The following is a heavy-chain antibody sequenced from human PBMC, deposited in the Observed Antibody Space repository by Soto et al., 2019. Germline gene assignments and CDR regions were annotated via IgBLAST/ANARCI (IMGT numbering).Heavy chain of an antibody. CDR2: IIPIFGTA. D-gene: IGHD3-22*01. CDR3: ARAQGIRITMIVVVPNAPYYYYYYGMDV. CDR1: GGTFSSYA. Sequence: SVKVSCKASGGTFSSYAISWVRQAPGQGLEWMGGIIPIFGTANYAQKFQGRVTITADESTSTAYMELSSLRSEDTAVYYCARAQGIRITMIVVVPNAPYYYYYYGMDVWGQGTTVTVSS. J-gene: IGHJ6*02. V-gene: IGHV1-69*13.